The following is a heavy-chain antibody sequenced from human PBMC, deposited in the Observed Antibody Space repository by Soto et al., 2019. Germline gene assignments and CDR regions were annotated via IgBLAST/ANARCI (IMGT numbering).Heavy chain of an antibody. CDR1: GDSVSSDITS. D-gene: IGHD3-10*01. CDR3: ARGNALDV. J-gene: IGHJ3*01. V-gene: IGHV6-1*01. CDR2: TYYRSKWFH. Sequence: SQTLSLTCAISGDSVSSDITSWNWIRQSPSRGLEWLGRTYYRSKWFHDYAASVKSRITINPDTSKYQFSLELNSMTPEDTAVYYCARGNALDVWGQGTVVTVSS.